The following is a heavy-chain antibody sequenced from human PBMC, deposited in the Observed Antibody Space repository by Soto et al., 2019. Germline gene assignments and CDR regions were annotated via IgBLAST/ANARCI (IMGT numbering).Heavy chain of an antibody. V-gene: IGHV4-34*01. Sequence: LQPPGKGLEWIGEINHSGSTNYNPSLKSRVSISEGTSNNQFSLKLSSVTAADTAVYYCARGRGDGYNQDWYFDLWGRGTLVTVSS. CDR3: ARGRGDGYNQDWYFDL. J-gene: IGHJ2*01. D-gene: IGHD3-10*01. CDR2: INHSGST.